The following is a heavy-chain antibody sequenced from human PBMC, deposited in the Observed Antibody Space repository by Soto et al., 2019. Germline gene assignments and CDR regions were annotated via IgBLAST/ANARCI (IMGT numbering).Heavy chain of an antibody. D-gene: IGHD1-26*01. Sequence: ASVKVSCKASGYTFTSYAMHWVRQAPGQRLEWMGWINAGNGNTKYSQKFQGRVTITRDTSASTAYMELSSLRSEDTAVYYCARGSYEDYYYGLDVWGQGTTVTVS. J-gene: IGHJ6*02. V-gene: IGHV1-3*01. CDR3: ARGSYEDYYYGLDV. CDR1: GYTFTSYA. CDR2: INAGNGNT.